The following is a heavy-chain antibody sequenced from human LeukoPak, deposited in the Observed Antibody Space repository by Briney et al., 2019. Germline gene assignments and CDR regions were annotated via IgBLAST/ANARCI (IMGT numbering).Heavy chain of an antibody. J-gene: IGHJ5*02. V-gene: IGHV4-61*02. Sequence: SETLSLACNVSGDSISSGSYYWSWIRQPAGKGLEWIGRVYGSRTTNYNPSLKSRVTMSVDTSKNQFSLNLKSVTAADTAVYFCARTLVSRATYNWFDPWGQGTLVTVSS. CDR2: VYGSRTT. CDR1: GDSISSGSYY. CDR3: ARTLVSRATYNWFDP. D-gene: IGHD6-6*01.